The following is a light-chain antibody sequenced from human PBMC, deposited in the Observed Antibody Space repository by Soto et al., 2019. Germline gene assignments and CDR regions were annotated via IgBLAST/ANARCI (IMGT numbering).Light chain of an antibody. Sequence: QSALTQPPSASGSPSQSVTISCTGTSIDVGGYNYVSWYQQHPGKAPKLMIYEVSKRPSGVPDRFSGSKSGNTASLTVSGLQAEDEADYYCSSYAGSNNVVFGGGTKLTVL. CDR1: SIDVGGYNY. CDR2: EVS. J-gene: IGLJ2*01. V-gene: IGLV2-8*01. CDR3: SSYAGSNNVV.